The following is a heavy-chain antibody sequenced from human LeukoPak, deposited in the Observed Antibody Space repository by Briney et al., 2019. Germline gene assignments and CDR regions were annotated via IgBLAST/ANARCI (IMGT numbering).Heavy chain of an antibody. CDR3: ARDYYDSSGYYLSI. CDR2: IKPNSGGT. V-gene: IGHV1-2*02. J-gene: IGHJ3*02. D-gene: IGHD3-22*01. Sequence: ASVKVPCQASGYTFIGYYMHWVRQARGQGLEWMGWIKPNSGGTNYAQKFQGRVTMTRDTSISTAYMELSRLRSDDTGVYYCARDYYDSSGYYLSIWGERTMVTVSS. CDR1: GYTFIGYY.